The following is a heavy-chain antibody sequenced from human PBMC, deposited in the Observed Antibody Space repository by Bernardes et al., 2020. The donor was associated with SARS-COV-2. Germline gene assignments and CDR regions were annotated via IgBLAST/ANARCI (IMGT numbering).Heavy chain of an antibody. V-gene: IGHV1-69*13. CDR1: GHTFTSYA. CDR2: IIPLFGTT. J-gene: IGHJ3*02. CDR3: ARSGTYPDAFDI. Sequence: SVKVSCKPSGHTFTSYAVIWVRQAPGQGLECMGGIIPLFGTTNYAQNFQGRVTIAADESTSTVYMELSSLRSEDTAMYYCARSGTYPDAFDIWGQGTMVTVSS. D-gene: IGHD1-26*01.